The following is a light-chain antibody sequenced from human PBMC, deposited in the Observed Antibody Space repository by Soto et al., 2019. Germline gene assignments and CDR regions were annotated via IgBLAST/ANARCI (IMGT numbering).Light chain of an antibody. J-gene: IGKJ1*01. CDR2: VAS. CDR1: QNVSTY. V-gene: IGKV3-11*01. Sequence: ETVLTQSPATPSLSPGERATLSCRASQNVSTYLACDQKNTCHAPRLHIQVASNRDNANTARFRGRKSGTDYNLTINSLEPEHFAVYHCQQFSSTLSCTVXQGTKVDIK. CDR3: QQFSSTLSCT.